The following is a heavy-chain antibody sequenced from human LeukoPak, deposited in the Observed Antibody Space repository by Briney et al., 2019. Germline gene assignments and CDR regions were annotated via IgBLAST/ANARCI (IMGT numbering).Heavy chain of an antibody. CDR2: ISSSGSTI. CDR1: GFTFSDYY. V-gene: IGHV3-11*01. D-gene: IGHD3-3*01. CDR3: ARVGYDFWSGYLDV. Sequence: GGSLRLSCAASGFTFSDYYMSWIRQAPGKGLEWVSYISSSGSTIYYADSVKGRFTTSRDNAKNSLYLQMNSLRAEDTAVYYCARVGYDFWSGYLDVWGQGTTVTVSS. J-gene: IGHJ6*02.